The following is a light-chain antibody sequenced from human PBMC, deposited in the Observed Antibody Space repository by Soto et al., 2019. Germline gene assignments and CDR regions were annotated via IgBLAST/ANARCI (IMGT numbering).Light chain of an antibody. J-gene: IGLJ2*01. V-gene: IGLV2-8*01. Sequence: QSALTQPPSASGSPGQSVALSCTGTSSDIGAYKFVSWYQQHPGKAPKLIIYEVSIRPSGVPDRFSGSKSGNTASLTVSGLLAEDEADYYCSLYAGTNSVVFGGGTQLTVL. CDR2: EVS. CDR1: SSDIGAYKF. CDR3: SLYAGTNSVV.